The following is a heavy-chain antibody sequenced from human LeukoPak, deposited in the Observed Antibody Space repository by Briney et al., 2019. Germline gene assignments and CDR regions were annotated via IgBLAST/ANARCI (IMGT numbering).Heavy chain of an antibody. CDR3: ARDGFVGPVTACLDY. CDR2: VSADGGAT. CDR1: GFTFSSHW. J-gene: IGHJ4*02. Sequence: PGGSLRLSCAASGFTFSSHWMHWVRQGPGKGLVWVGQVSADGGATNYADSVKGRFTISRDNAKNTPYLQIHSLTVEDTAVYYCARDGFVGPVTACLDYWGQGTPVTVSS. D-gene: IGHD2-21*02. V-gene: IGHV3-74*01.